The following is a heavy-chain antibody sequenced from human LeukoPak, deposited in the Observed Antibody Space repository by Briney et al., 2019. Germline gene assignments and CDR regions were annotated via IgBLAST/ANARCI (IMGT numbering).Heavy chain of an antibody. CDR2: IYSSGNTV. CDR1: GFLFSNYE. D-gene: IGHD4-23*01. J-gene: IGHJ4*02. Sequence: GGSLRLSCAASGFLFSNYEMNWVRQAPGKGLEWISSIYSSGNTVHYADSVRGRLTISRDNAKNSLYLQMNSLRAEDTAIYYCVRVDLYYGDKWGLGYWGQGTLVTVSP. CDR3: VRVDLYYGDKWGLGY. V-gene: IGHV3-48*03.